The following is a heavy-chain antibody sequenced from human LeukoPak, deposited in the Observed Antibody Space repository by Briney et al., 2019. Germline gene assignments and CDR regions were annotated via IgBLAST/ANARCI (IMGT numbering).Heavy chain of an antibody. Sequence: GGSLRLSCAASGFTFSSFAMSWVRQAPGKGLEWVSAISGSGGSTYYADSVKGRFTISRDNSKNTLYLQMNSLRAEDTAVYYCSKEGGYAAMVGYFDYWGQGTLVTVSS. CDR3: SKEGGYAAMVGYFDY. V-gene: IGHV3-23*01. CDR1: GFTFSSFA. J-gene: IGHJ4*02. CDR2: ISGSGGST. D-gene: IGHD5-18*01.